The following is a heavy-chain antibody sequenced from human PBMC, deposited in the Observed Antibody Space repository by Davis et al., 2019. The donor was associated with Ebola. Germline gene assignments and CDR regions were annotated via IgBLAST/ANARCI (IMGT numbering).Heavy chain of an antibody. CDR1: GFTFSSYG. Sequence: GESLKISCAASGFTFSSYGMHWVRQAPGKGLEWVAVISYDGSNKYYADSVKGRFTISRDNAKNSLYLQMNSLRDEDTAVYYCTRLGTRNYYFGMDVWGQGTTVTVSS. CDR3: TRLGTRNYYFGMDV. D-gene: IGHD1-1*01. J-gene: IGHJ6*02. CDR2: ISYDGSNK. V-gene: IGHV3-30*03.